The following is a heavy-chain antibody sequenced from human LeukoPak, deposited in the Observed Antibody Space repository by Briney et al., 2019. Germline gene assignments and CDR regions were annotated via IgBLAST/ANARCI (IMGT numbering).Heavy chain of an antibody. Sequence: GRSLRLSCAASGFTFSSYGMHWVRQAPGKGLEWVANIKQDGSEKYYVDSVKGRFTISRDNAKNSLYLQMNSLRAEDTAVYYCARGHEQYYYDSSGYPNTDYWGQGTLVTVSS. CDR1: GFTFSSYG. CDR2: IKQDGSEK. J-gene: IGHJ4*02. D-gene: IGHD3-22*01. V-gene: IGHV3-7*01. CDR3: ARGHEQYYYDSSGYPNTDY.